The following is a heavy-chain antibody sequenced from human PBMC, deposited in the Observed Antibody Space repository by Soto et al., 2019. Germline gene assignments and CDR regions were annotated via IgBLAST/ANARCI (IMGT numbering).Heavy chain of an antibody. CDR2: INPNSGGT. J-gene: IGHJ4*02. CDR1: GYTFTGYY. D-gene: IGHD4-17*01. Sequence: GASVKVSCKASGYTFTGYYMHWVRQAPGQGLEWMGWINPNSGGTNYAQKFQGWVTMTRDTSISTAYMELSRLRSDDTAVYYCARDSVLYGDYYFDYWGQGTLVTVSS. CDR3: ARDSVLYGDYYFDY. V-gene: IGHV1-2*04.